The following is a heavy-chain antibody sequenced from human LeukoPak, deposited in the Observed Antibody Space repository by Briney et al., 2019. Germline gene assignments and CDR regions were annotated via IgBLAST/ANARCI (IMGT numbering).Heavy chain of an antibody. CDR2: ISCDGSKK. J-gene: IGHJ5*01. CDR3: ARGDYGVNERFVF. V-gene: IGHV3-30-3*01. Sequence: PGGSLRLSCAASGFTFSSYAMHWVRQAPGKGLEWVAVISCDGSKKYYADSMKGRFTISRDNSKNTLYLQMNSLRTEDTAVYYCARGDYGVNERFVFWGQGTLVTVSP. CDR1: GFTFSSYA. D-gene: IGHD4-23*01.